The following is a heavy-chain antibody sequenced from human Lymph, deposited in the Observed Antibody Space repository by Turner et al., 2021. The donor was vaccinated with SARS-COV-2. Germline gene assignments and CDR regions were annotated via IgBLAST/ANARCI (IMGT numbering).Heavy chain of an antibody. V-gene: IGHV3-9*01. CDR3: AKDLAGTYYSSFDY. D-gene: IGHD1-26*01. CDR2: INWSGGSI. Sequence: EVQLAESGGGLVQPGRSLRLSCAASGFTFDDYAMHWVRQAPGKGLEWVSGINWSGGSIAYADSVKGRFTISRDNPKNSLYLQMNSLRAEDTAFYYCAKDLAGTYYSSFDYWGQGTLVTVSS. J-gene: IGHJ4*02. CDR1: GFTFDDYA.